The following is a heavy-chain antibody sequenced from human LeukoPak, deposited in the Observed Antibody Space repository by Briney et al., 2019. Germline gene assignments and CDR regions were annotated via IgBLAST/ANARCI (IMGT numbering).Heavy chain of an antibody. CDR3: ARGLRSRDGYNYDYFDD. V-gene: IGHV4-59*01. D-gene: IGHD5-24*01. CDR2: IYYSGST. CDR1: GGSISYYY. Sequence: SETLSLTCTVSGGSISYYYWSWIRQPPGKGLEWIGYIYYSGSTNYNPSLKSRLTISVDTSKNQFSLKLSSVTAADTAVYYCARGLRSRDGYNYDYFDDWGQGTLVTVSS. J-gene: IGHJ4*02.